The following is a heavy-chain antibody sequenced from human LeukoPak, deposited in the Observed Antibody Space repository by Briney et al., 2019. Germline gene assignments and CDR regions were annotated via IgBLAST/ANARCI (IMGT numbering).Heavy chain of an antibody. CDR3: ASGQQLGFDY. D-gene: IGHD6-13*01. Sequence: GGSLRLSCAASGFTFSSYSINWVRQAPGMGLQWVSSISSRSSYMYYADSVKGRFTISRDNAKNSLYLQMNSLRAEDTAVYYCASGQQLGFDYWGQGTLVTVSS. CDR1: GFTFSSYS. CDR2: ISSRSSYM. V-gene: IGHV3-21*01. J-gene: IGHJ4*02.